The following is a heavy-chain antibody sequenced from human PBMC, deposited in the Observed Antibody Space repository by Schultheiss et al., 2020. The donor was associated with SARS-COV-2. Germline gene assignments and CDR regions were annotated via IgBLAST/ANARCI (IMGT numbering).Heavy chain of an antibody. CDR3: ARVSWNGRAGLDY. J-gene: IGHJ4*02. D-gene: IGHD1-1*01. Sequence: SQTLSLTCAVYGGSFSGYYWSWIRQHPGKGLEWIGYIYYSGSTYYNPSLKSRVTISVDTSKNQFSLKLSSVTAADTAVYYCARVSWNGRAGLDYWGQGTLVTVSS. V-gene: IGHV4-31*11. CDR2: IYYSGST. CDR1: GGSFSGYY.